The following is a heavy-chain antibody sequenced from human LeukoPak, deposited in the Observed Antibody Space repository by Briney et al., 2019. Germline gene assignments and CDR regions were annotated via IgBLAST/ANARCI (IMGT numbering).Heavy chain of an antibody. CDR3: AGEFYHGYSSGWYDENFQH. J-gene: IGHJ1*01. D-gene: IGHD6-13*01. Sequence: PGGSLRLSCAASGFTFSSYAMSWVRQAPGKGLEWVSAISGSGGTTYYADSVKGRFTISRDNAKNSLYLQMNSLRAEDTAVYYCAGEFYHGYSSGWYDENFQHWGQGTLVTVSS. V-gene: IGHV3-23*01. CDR1: GFTFSSYA. CDR2: ISGSGGTT.